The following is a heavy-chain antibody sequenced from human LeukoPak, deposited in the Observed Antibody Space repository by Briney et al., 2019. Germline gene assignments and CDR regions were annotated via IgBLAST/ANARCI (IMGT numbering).Heavy chain of an antibody. CDR2: ISDSGGNT. D-gene: IGHD3-22*01. CDR3: AKSQMYYYDSSGYFDY. J-gene: IGHJ4*02. V-gene: IGHV3-23*01. Sequence: PGGSLRLSCAASGFTFNSYAMSWVRQAPWERLQWVSGISDSGGNTYYADSVRGRFTISRDNSKNTLYLQMNSLRAEDTAVYYCAKSQMYYYDSSGYFDYWGQGTLVTVSS. CDR1: GFTFNSYA.